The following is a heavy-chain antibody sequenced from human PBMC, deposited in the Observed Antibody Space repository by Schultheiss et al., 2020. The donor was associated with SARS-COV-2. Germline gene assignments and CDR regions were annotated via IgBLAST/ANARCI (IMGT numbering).Heavy chain of an antibody. Sequence: GGSLRLSCAASGFTFSSYSMNWVRQAPGKGLEWVSGVSWNGSRTHYADSVKGRFTISRDNSKNTLYLQMNSLRAEDTAVYYCARDMAVAGPTLPDYWGQGTLVTVSS. CDR3: ARDMAVAGPTLPDY. J-gene: IGHJ4*02. V-gene: IGHV3-19*01. D-gene: IGHD6-19*01. CDR1: GFTFSSYS. CDR2: VSWNGSRT.